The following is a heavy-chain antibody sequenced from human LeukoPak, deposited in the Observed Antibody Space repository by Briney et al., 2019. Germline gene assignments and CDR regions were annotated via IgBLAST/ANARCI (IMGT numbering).Heavy chain of an antibody. D-gene: IGHD6-19*01. J-gene: IGHJ5*01. Sequence: PSETLSLTCTVSGASIRSYFWSWIRQPPGKGLEWIGYIYYSGTTNHNPSLKSRVTISVDTSKNQFSLKLGSVTAAGTAVYYCARDGWGSGWFVYWGPGILVTVSS. CDR1: GASIRSYF. CDR3: ARDGWGSGWFVY. CDR2: IYYSGTT. V-gene: IGHV4-59*01.